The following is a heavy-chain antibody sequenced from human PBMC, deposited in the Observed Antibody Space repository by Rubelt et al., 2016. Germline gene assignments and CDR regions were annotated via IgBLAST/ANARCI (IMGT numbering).Heavy chain of an antibody. CDR2: IYSGGST. J-gene: IGHJ4*02. V-gene: IGHV3-66*01. D-gene: IGHD2-15*01. Sequence: IYSGGSTYYADSVKGRFTISRDNSKNTLYLQMNSLRAEDTAVYYCHSGGSPVGFDYWGQGTLVTVSS. CDR3: HSGGSPVGFDY.